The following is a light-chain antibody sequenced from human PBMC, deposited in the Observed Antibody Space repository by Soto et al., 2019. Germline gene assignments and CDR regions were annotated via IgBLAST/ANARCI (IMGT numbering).Light chain of an antibody. CDR3: QKYNKWTQAK. V-gene: IGKV3-15*01. CDR2: GAS. Sequence: EILMTHSASTLSVSPGERATLSCRASQSVSINLAWYQQKPGQAPRLLIYGASTRATGIPARFSGSGSGTELTINISSMQYEDFEVYYCQKYNKWTQAKFGQGKKVDIK. J-gene: IGKJ1*01. CDR1: QSVSIN.